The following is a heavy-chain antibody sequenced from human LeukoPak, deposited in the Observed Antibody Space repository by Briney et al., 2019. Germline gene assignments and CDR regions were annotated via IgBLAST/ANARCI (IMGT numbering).Heavy chain of an antibody. CDR1: GYTFTGYY. J-gene: IGHJ5*02. CDR2: INPNSGGT. CDR3: AGFYAIVVVPAATAPIRGFDP. Sequence: ASVKVSCKASGYTFTGYYMHWVRQAPGQGLEWMGRINPNSGGTNYAQKFQGRVTMTRDTSISTAYMELSRLRSDDTAVYYCAGFYAIVVVPAATAPIRGFDPWGQGTLVTVSS. V-gene: IGHV1-2*06. D-gene: IGHD2-2*01.